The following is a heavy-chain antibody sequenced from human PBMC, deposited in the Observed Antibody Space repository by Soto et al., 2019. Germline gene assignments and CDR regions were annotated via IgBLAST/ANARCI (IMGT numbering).Heavy chain of an antibody. J-gene: IGHJ4*02. V-gene: IGHV4-4*02. CDR2: IYHSGST. CDR3: ARVVPWDYGYYFDY. Sequence: QVQLQESGPGLVKPSGTLSLTCAVSGGSISSSNWWSWVRQPPGKGLEWIGEIYHSGSTNYTPSLKSRVTISVDTSKNQFSLTLSSVTAADTAVYYCARVVPWDYGYYFDYWGQGTLVTVSS. CDR1: GGSISSSNW. D-gene: IGHD4-17*01.